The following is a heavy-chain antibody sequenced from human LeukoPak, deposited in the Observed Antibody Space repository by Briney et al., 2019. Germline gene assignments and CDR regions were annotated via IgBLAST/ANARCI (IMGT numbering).Heavy chain of an antibody. J-gene: IGHJ4*02. CDR2: INHSGST. D-gene: IGHD3-10*01. Sequence: SETLSLTCAVYGGSFSGYYWSWIRQPPGKGPEWIGEINHSGSTNYNPSLKSRVTISVDTSKNQFSLKLSSVTAADTAVYYCARATRRGVYYGSGSYFDYWGQGTLVTVSS. CDR3: ARATRRGVYYGSGSYFDY. V-gene: IGHV4-34*01. CDR1: GGSFSGYY.